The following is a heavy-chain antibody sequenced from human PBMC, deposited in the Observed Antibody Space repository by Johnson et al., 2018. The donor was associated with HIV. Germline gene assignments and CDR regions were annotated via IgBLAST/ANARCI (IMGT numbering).Heavy chain of an antibody. D-gene: IGHD2-21*02. J-gene: IGHJ3*02. Sequence: VQLVESGGGLVKPGGSLRLSCAASGITFSDYYMSWIRQAPGKGLEWVAVISYDGSNNYSADSVKGRFTISRDNSKNTLYLQMNSLRAEDTAVYYCARDSAYCGGDCHDAFDIWGQGTMVTVSS. CDR3: ARDSAYCGGDCHDAFDI. CDR1: GITFSDYY. V-gene: IGHV3-30-3*01. CDR2: ISYDGSNN.